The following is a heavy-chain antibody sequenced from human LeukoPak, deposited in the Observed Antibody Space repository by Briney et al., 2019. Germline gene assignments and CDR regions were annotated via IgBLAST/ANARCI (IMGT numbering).Heavy chain of an antibody. CDR1: GYTFTGSY. CDR2: INPNSGGT. D-gene: IGHD3-16*02. V-gene: IGHV1-2*04. J-gene: IGHJ3*02. CDR3: ARGISFYDYVWGSYRRTDAFDI. Sequence: AASVKVSCKASGYTFTGSYIHWVRQAPGQGLEWMGWINPNSGGTNYAQKFQGWVTMTRDTSISTAYMELSRLRSDDTAVYYCARGISFYDYVWGSYRRTDAFDIWGQGTMVTVSS.